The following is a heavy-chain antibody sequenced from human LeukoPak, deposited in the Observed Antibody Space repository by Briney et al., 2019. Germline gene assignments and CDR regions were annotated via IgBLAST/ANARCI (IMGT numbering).Heavy chain of an antibody. CDR2: ISVRSNYI. CDR1: GYTFSSFS. D-gene: IGHD3-22*01. CDR3: VRLRRNSDTSGYYYYYDF. J-gene: IGHJ4*02. V-gene: IGHV3-21*01. Sequence: PGGSLRLSCVASGYTFSSFSINWVRQAPGQGLEWVSSISVRSNYIYYADSVRGRFSISRDDARDSLFLQMNSLRAEDTAVYYCVRLRRNSDTSGYYYYYDFWGQGTLVTVSS.